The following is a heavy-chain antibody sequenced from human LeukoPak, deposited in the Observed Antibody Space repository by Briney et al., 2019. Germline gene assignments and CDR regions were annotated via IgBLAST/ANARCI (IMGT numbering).Heavy chain of an antibody. Sequence: GGSLRLSCAASGFTFSDFAMIWVRQPPGKGLEWVSSIFQGGGEIHYADSVRGRFTISRDNSRSTLFLQMNSLRAEDTAIYYCATYRQVMLPFESWGQGTLVTVSS. CDR1: GFTFSDFA. CDR2: IFQGGGEI. V-gene: IGHV3-23*01. CDR3: ATYRQVMLPFES. J-gene: IGHJ4*02. D-gene: IGHD5-18*01.